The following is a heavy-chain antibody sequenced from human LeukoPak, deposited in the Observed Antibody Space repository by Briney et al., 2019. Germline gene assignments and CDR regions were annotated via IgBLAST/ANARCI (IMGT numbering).Heavy chain of an antibody. CDR2: IYYSGST. Sequence: SATQSLTCTVSAGSVRSYYSRSTRHPPGKGLEWIGYIYYSGSTNYNPSLKSRVTISVDTSKNQFSLKLSSVTAADTAVYYCASLPLWGQGTLVTVSS. CDR1: AGSVRSYY. J-gene: IGHJ4*02. CDR3: ASLPL. V-gene: IGHV4-59*08.